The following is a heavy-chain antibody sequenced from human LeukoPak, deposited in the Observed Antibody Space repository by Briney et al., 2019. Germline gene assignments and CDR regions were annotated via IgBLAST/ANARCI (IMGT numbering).Heavy chain of an antibody. CDR3: ARGWDFDILTGYQRRYNYYGMDV. V-gene: IGHV1-8*01. Sequence: ASVKVSCKASGSTFSSYDINWVRQATGQGLEWMGWMNPNSGNTDYAQKFQGRVTITRDTSTSTVYMELSSLTSEDTAVYYCARGWDFDILTGYQRRYNYYGMDVWGQGTTVTVSS. J-gene: IGHJ6*02. CDR2: MNPNSGNT. D-gene: IGHD3-9*01. CDR1: GSTFSSYD.